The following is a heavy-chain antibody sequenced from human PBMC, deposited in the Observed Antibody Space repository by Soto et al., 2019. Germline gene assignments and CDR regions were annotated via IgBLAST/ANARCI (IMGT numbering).Heavy chain of an antibody. Sequence: ESLKISCKGSGYSFTSYWIGWVRQMPGKGLEWMGIIYPGDSDTRYSPSFQGQVTISADKSISTAYLQWSSLKASDTAMYYCARHVITVTTHYYYYMDVWGKGTTVTVSS. CDR3: ARHVITVTTHYYYYMDV. D-gene: IGHD4-17*01. V-gene: IGHV5-51*01. CDR2: IYPGDSDT. J-gene: IGHJ6*03. CDR1: GYSFTSYW.